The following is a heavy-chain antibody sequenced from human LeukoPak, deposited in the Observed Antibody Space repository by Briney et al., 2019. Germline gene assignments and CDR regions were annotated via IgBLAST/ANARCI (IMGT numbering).Heavy chain of an antibody. CDR3: AKDRQTITIFGVVNTPRANFDY. CDR1: GFPFTRYW. J-gene: IGHJ4*02. CDR2: INNDGSST. V-gene: IGHV3-74*01. Sequence: GGSLRLSCVASGFPFTRYWMHWVRQTPGKGLVWVSRINNDGSSTTYADSVRGRFTVSRGNGRNTLYLQMNSLRAEDTAVYYCAKDRQTITIFGVVNTPRANFDYWGQGTLVTVSS. D-gene: IGHD3-3*01.